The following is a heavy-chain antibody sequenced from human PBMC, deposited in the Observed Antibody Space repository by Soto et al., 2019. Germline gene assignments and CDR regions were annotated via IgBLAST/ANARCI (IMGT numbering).Heavy chain of an antibody. CDR3: AKAGNYDTSGYCDY. CDR2: IWYDGSKK. J-gene: IGHJ4*02. V-gene: IGHV3-30*02. D-gene: IGHD3-22*01. Sequence: PGGSLRLSCAASGFTFSTYGMHWVRQAPGKGLEWVAVIWYDGSKKFYADSVKGRFTISRDNSQNTLYLQMNSLRTEDTAVYYCAKAGNYDTSGYCDYWGQGTLVTVSS. CDR1: GFTFSTYG.